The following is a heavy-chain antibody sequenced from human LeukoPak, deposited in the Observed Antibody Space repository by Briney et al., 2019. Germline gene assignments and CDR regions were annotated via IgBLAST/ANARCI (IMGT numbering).Heavy chain of an antibody. V-gene: IGHV4-34*01. CDR3: ARQEYSYGYGEFDY. D-gene: IGHD5-18*01. Sequence: SETLSLTCAVYGGSFSGYYWSWIRQPPGKWLEWIGEINHSGSTNYNPSLKSRVTISVDTSKNQFSLKLSSVTAADTAVYYCARQEYSYGYGEFDYWGQGTLVTVSS. CDR1: GGSFSGYY. J-gene: IGHJ4*02. CDR2: INHSGST.